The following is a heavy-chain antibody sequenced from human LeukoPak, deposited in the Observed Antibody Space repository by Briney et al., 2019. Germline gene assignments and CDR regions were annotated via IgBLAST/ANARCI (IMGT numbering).Heavy chain of an antibody. CDR2: INPSAGGI. J-gene: IGHJ3*02. V-gene: IGHV1-46*01. Sequence: GASVKVSCKTSGYTLTSYYIHWVRQAPGQGLEWMGIINPSAGGISYAQKFQGRVTMTRDASTSTVYMELSSLRSEDTAMYYCTRGREDLDIWGQGTMVTVSS. CDR1: GYTLTSYY. CDR3: TRGREDLDI.